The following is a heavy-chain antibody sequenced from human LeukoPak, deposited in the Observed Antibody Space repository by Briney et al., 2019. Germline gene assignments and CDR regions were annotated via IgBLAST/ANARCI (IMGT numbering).Heavy chain of an antibody. Sequence: GGSLRLSCAASGFTFTNYAMTWVRQAPGKGREWVSSISASGVMTYYADSVKGRFTVSRDNSKNSLYLQMSSLTAADTAVYYCAKDRSIGTYYTFDHWGQGTLVTVSS. D-gene: IGHD1-26*01. J-gene: IGHJ4*02. CDR1: GFTFTNYA. V-gene: IGHV3-23*01. CDR2: ISASGVMT. CDR3: AKDRSIGTYYTFDH.